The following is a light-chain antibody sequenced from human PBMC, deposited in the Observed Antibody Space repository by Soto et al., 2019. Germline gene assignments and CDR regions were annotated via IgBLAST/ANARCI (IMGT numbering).Light chain of an antibody. Sequence: DIVMTQSPSSLSASVGDRATITLRASQGISRYLSWYQQKPGRAPKLIISAASTLQSGVPARFSGSGSGTDCTLSITSLQPEDFATYYCQQLNTYPVTFGGGTKVDIK. CDR2: AAS. CDR3: QQLNTYPVT. CDR1: QGISRY. J-gene: IGKJ4*01. V-gene: IGKV1-9*01.